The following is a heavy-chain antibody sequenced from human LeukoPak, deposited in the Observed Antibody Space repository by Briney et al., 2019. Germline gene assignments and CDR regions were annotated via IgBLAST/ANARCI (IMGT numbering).Heavy chain of an antibody. CDR1: GFTFSSYA. V-gene: IGHV3-23*01. D-gene: IGHD6-13*01. CDR3: ANSWRAAAGRAPAFDI. Sequence: GGSLRLSCAASGFTFSSYAMSWVRQAPGKGLEWVSAISGSGGSTYYADSVKGRFTISRDNSKNTLYLQMNSLRAEDTAVYYCANSWRAAAGRAPAFDIWGQGTMVTVSS. J-gene: IGHJ3*02. CDR2: ISGSGGST.